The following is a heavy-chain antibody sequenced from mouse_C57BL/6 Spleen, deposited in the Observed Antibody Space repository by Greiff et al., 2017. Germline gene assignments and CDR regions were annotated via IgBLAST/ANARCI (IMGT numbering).Heavy chain of an antibody. Sequence: EVKVVESGGGLVQPGGSLSLSCAASGFTFTDYYMSWVRQPPGKALEWLGFIRNKANGYTTEYSASVKGRFTISRDNSQSILYLQMNALRAEDSATYYCARLDYYGSSSFDYWGQGTTLTVSS. V-gene: IGHV7-3*01. J-gene: IGHJ2*01. CDR2: IRNKANGYTT. CDR1: GFTFTDYY. CDR3: ARLDYYGSSSFDY. D-gene: IGHD1-1*01.